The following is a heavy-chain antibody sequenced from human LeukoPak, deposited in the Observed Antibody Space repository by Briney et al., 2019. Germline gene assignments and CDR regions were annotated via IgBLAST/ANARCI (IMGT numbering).Heavy chain of an antibody. CDR1: GFTVSSNY. D-gene: IGHD6-19*01. CDR2: IYSGGTT. J-gene: IGHJ4*02. Sequence: GGSLRLSCAASGFTVSSNYMNWVRQAPGKGLEWVSLIYSGGTTYYGDSVKGRFTISRDNSKNTLYLQMNSLRAEDTAVSYCARGWGIAVAGTFDYWGQGTLVTVSS. CDR3: ARGWGIAVAGTFDY. V-gene: IGHV3-53*01.